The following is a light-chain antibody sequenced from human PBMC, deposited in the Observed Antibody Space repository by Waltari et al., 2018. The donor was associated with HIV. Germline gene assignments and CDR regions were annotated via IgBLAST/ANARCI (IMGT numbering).Light chain of an antibody. J-gene: IGLJ2*01. V-gene: IGLV2-23*02. CDR2: EVS. CDR1: SSDVGSYTL. CDR3: CSYAGTSTYVA. Sequence: QSALTQPASVSGSPGQSITISCTGTSSDVGSYTLVSWYQHHPGKAPKLPIYEVSKRPSGVSNRFHGSKSGNTASLTISGLQAEDEADYYCCSYAGTSTYVAFGGGTKLTVL.